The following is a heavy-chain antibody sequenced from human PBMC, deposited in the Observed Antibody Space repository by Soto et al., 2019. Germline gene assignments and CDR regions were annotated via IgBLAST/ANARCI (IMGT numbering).Heavy chain of an antibody. CDR2: IYPGDSDT. D-gene: IGHD3-16*01. V-gene: IGHV5-51*01. J-gene: IGHJ6*02. Sequence: GASLKISCKGYEYRFNSYWIGWVRQMPGKGLEWIGMIYPGDSDTTYSPSFQGQVTISADKSINTAYLQWSSLKASDSATYYCARQGSNGAYVYFPMDVWGQGTKVTVSS. CDR3: ARQGSNGAYVYFPMDV. CDR1: EYRFNSYW.